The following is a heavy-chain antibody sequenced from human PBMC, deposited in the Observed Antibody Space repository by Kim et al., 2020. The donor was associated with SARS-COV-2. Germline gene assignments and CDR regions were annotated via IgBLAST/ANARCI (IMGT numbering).Heavy chain of an antibody. V-gene: IGHV3-30*03. Sequence: GGSLRLSCAASGFTFSSYGMHWVRQAPGKGLEWVAVISYDGSNKYYADSVKGRFTISRDNSKNTLYLQMNSLRAEDTAVYYCAPCHENTAMDTFDYWGQG. D-gene: IGHD5-18*01. CDR3: APCHENTAMDTFDY. CDR1: GFTFSSYG. J-gene: IGHJ4*02. CDR2: ISYDGSNK.